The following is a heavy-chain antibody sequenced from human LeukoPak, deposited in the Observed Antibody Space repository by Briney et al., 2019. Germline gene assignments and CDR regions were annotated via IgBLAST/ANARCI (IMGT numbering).Heavy chain of an antibody. CDR3: AREKGVRDAYNFPPDYYYYDF. CDR1: GGTFSSYA. Sequence: GSSVKVSCKASGGTFSSYAISWVRQAPGQGLEWMGGIIPIFGTANYAQKFQGRITIATDESTTTAYMELTSLTSDDTAVYYCAREKGVRDAYNFPPDYYYYDFWGQGTLVTVSS. D-gene: IGHD5-24*01. V-gene: IGHV1-69*05. CDR2: IIPIFGTA. J-gene: IGHJ4*02.